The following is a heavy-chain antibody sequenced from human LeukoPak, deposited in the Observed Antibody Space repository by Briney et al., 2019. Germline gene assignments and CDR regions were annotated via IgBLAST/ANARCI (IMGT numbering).Heavy chain of an antibody. CDR3: ARDLDGYRRRIGFDY. CDR2: ISSSSSYI. J-gene: IGHJ4*02. V-gene: IGHV3-21*01. Sequence: GGSLRLSCAASGFTFSSYSMNWVRRAPGKGLEWVSSISSSSSYIYYADSVKGRFTISRDNAKNSLYLQMNSLRAEDTAVYYCARDLDGYRRRIGFDYWGQGTLVTVSS. D-gene: IGHD5-24*01. CDR1: GFTFSSYS.